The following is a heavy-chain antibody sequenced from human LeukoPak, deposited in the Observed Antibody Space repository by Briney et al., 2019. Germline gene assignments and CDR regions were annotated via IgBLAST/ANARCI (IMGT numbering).Heavy chain of an antibody. J-gene: IGHJ3*02. D-gene: IGHD3-10*01. CDR3: ARGPVSELLLWFGTGYHAFDI. CDR2: YSGST. Sequence: SQTLSLTCTVSGGSISSGDYFWSWIRQHPGKGLEWIGYYSGSTYYNPSLKSRVAISVDTSKNQFSLTVSSVTAADTAVYYCARGPVSELLLWFGTGYHAFDIWGQGTMVTVSS. CDR1: GGSISSGDYF. V-gene: IGHV4-31*03.